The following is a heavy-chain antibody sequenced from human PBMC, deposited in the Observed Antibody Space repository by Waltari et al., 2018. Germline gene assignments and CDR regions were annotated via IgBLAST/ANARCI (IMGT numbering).Heavy chain of an antibody. D-gene: IGHD3-3*01. J-gene: IGHJ6*04. V-gene: IGHV4-34*01. CDR3: ARERERFFGTGDV. Sequence: QVQLQQWGAGLLKPSETLSLTCAVYGGSFSGSYWSWIRQPPGKGLEWIGEINHSGSTNYNPSLKSRVTISVDTSKNQFSLKLSSVTAADTAVYYCARERERFFGTGDVWGKGTTVTVSS. CDR2: INHSGST. CDR1: GGSFSGSY.